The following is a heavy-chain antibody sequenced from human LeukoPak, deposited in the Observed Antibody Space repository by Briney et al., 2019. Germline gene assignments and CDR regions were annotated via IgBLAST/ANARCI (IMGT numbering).Heavy chain of an antibody. J-gene: IGHJ4*02. V-gene: IGHV3-23*01. D-gene: IGHD2-2*01. CDR2: ISGSGGST. CDR3: AKVYCSSTSCPDG. CDR1: GFTFSSSV. Sequence: GGSLRLSCAASGFTFSSSVMNWVRQAPTKGLEWVSGISGSGGSTYYTDSVKGRFTISRDNSKNTLYLQMNSLRAEDTAVYYCAKVYCSSTSCPDGWGQGTLVTVSS.